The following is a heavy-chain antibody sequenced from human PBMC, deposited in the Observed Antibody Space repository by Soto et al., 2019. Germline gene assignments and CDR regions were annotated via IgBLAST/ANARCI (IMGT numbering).Heavy chain of an antibody. V-gene: IGHV1-18*01. D-gene: IGHD3-10*01. CDR1: GYTFTSYG. CDR3: ARDYYGSGSYYSPSDY. Sequence: ASVKVSCKASGYTFTSYGISWVRQAPGQELEWMGWISAYNGNTNYAQKLQGRVTMTTDTSTSTAYMELRSLRSDDTAVYYCARDYYGSGSYYSPSDYWGQGTLVTVSS. CDR2: ISAYNGNT. J-gene: IGHJ4*02.